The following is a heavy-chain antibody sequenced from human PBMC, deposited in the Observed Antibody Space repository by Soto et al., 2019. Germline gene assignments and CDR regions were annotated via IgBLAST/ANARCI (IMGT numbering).Heavy chain of an antibody. CDR2: IYYSGST. V-gene: IGHV4-39*01. J-gene: IGHJ4*01. D-gene: IGHD2-2*01. CDR1: GGSISSSSYY. Sequence: PSETLSLTCTVSGGSISSSSYYWDWIRQPPGKGLEWIGSIYYSGSTYYNPSLTSRVTISVDTSKNQFSLKLSSVTAADAAVYYCARCCSRAICDLSGSFDYWVQGTLVTVSA. CDR3: ARCCSRAICDLSGSFDY.